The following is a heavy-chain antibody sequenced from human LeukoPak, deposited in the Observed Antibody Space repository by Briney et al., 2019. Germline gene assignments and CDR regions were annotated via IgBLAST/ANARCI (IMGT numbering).Heavy chain of an antibody. Sequence: SETLSLTCTVSGGSISSSSYYWGWIRQPPGKGLEWIGSIYYSGSTYYNPSLKSRVTISVDTSKNQFSLKLSSVTAADTAVYYCARSTGPFNYWYFDLWGRGTLVTVSS. CDR3: ARSTGPFNYWYFDL. V-gene: IGHV4-39*07. CDR1: GGSISSSSYY. CDR2: IYYSGST. J-gene: IGHJ2*01. D-gene: IGHD2-8*02.